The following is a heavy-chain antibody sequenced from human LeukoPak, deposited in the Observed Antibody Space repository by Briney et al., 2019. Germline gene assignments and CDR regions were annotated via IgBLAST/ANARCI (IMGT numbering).Heavy chain of an antibody. CDR2: IYYTGIT. CDR1: SYSIRNGYY. V-gene: IGHV4-38-2*02. D-gene: IGHD1-26*01. CDR3: ARESALGVERVGGYFDY. J-gene: IGHJ4*02. Sequence: PSETLSLTCNVSSYSIRNGYYWGWVRQSPGKGLEWIGSIYYTGITYYNPSLKSRVTISIDTSKNQFSLKLTSVTATDTAVYYCARESALGVERVGGYFDYWGQRALVTVFS.